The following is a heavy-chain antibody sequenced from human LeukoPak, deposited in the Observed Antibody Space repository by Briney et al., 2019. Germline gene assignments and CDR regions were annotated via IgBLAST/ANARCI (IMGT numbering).Heavy chain of an antibody. J-gene: IGHJ3*02. CDR2: ISSSASTK. D-gene: IGHD6-19*01. CDR3: AREKSLIPVEGAFDI. Sequence: GGSLRLSCAASEFDVSTYEMNWVRQAPGKGLEWVSYISSSASTKYYADSVKGRFTISRDNAKNSLYLQMNSLRAEDTAVYYCAREKSLIPVEGAFDIWGQGTMVTVSS. V-gene: IGHV3-48*03. CDR1: EFDVSTYE.